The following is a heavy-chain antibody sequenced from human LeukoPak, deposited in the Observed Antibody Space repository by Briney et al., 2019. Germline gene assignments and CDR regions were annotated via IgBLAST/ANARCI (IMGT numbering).Heavy chain of an antibody. D-gene: IGHD5-18*01. CDR3: ARGRRAMVYYGMDV. CDR2: INHSGST. Sequence: SETLSLTCAVYGGSFSGYYWSWIRQPPGKGLEWIGEINHSGSTNYNPSLKSRVTISVDTSKNQFSLKLNSVTAADTAVYYCARGRRAMVYYGMDVWGQGTTVTVSS. V-gene: IGHV4-34*01. CDR1: GGSFSGYY. J-gene: IGHJ6*02.